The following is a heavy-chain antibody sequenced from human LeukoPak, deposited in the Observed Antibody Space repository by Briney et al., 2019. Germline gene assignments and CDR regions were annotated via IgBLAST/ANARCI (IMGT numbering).Heavy chain of an antibody. V-gene: IGHV4-39*01. CDR2: IYYTGSG. J-gene: IGHJ4*02. CDR3: ARQVTTTRGYLDS. CDR1: GGSVSNSDYY. Sequence: SETLTLTCNVSGGSVSNSDYYRAWIRQPPGKGLEWIGSIYYTGSGYSNQSLQSRVTLSVDTSKDHFSLGLTSVTAADTAVYYCARQVTTTRGYLDSWGQGTLVTVSS. D-gene: IGHD4-11*01.